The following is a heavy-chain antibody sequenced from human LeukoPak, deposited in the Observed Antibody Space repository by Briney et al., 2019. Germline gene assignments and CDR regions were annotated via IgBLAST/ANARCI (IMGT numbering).Heavy chain of an antibody. V-gene: IGHV1-18*01. Sequence: GASVKVSCKASGYTFTSYGISWVRQAPGQGLEWMGWISACNGNTNYAQKLQGRVTMTTDTSTSTAYMELRSLRSDDTAVYYCAREMYCSGGSCYYFDYWGQGTLVTVSS. J-gene: IGHJ4*02. D-gene: IGHD2-15*01. CDR2: ISACNGNT. CDR3: AREMYCSGGSCYYFDY. CDR1: GYTFTSYG.